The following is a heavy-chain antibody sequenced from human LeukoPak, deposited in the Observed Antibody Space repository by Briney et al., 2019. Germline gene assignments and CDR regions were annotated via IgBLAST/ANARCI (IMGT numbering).Heavy chain of an antibody. D-gene: IGHD3-10*01. CDR2: INHSGST. CDR1: GGSFSGYY. V-gene: IGHV4-34*01. CDR3: ARAAYVWFGERPGSYYCYYGMDV. J-gene: IGHJ6*04. Sequence: SETLSLTCAVYGGSFSGYYWSWIRQPPGKGLEWIGEINHSGSTNYNPSLKSRVTISVDTSKNQFSLKLSSVTAADTAVYYCARAAYVWFGERPGSYYCYYGMDVWGKGTTVTVSS.